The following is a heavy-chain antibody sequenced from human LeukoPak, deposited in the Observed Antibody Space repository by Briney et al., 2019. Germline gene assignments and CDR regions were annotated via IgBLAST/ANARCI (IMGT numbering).Heavy chain of an antibody. Sequence: ASVKDSCKASGYTFTSYYMHWVRQAPGQGLEWMGIINPSGGSTSYAQKFQGRVTMTRDTSTSTVYMELSSLRSEDTAVYYCARALSGWYDAFDIWGQGTMVTVSS. J-gene: IGHJ3*02. CDR2: INPSGGST. D-gene: IGHD6-19*01. V-gene: IGHV1-46*01. CDR1: GYTFTSYY. CDR3: ARALSGWYDAFDI.